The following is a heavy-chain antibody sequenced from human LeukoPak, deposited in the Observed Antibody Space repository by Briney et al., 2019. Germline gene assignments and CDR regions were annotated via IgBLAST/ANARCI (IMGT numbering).Heavy chain of an antibody. CDR1: GFTFDDYA. J-gene: IGHJ4*02. V-gene: IGHV3-9*01. Sequence: PGGSLRLSCAASGFTFDDYAMHWVRQAPGKGLEWVSGISWNSGSIGYADSVKGRFTISRDNAKNSLYLQMNSLRAEDTAVYYCAKARPSGDDQDYWGQGTLVTVSS. CDR3: AKARPSGDDQDY. D-gene: IGHD3-10*01. CDR2: ISWNSGSI.